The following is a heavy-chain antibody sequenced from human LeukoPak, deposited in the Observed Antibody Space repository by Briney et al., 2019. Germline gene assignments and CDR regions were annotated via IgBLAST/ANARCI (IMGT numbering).Heavy chain of an antibody. CDR1: GFSFSTYN. D-gene: IGHD3-10*01. CDR3: GYYNSGSYSTPDS. V-gene: IGHV3-21*01. CDR2: ISSGSTYI. Sequence: KTGGSLRLSCAASGFSFSTYNMNWVRQAPGKGLEWVSSISSGSTYIYYADSMKGRFTISRDNSKNTLYLQMKTLRSEDTAVYYCGYYNSGSYSTPDSWGQGTQVTVSS. J-gene: IGHJ5*01.